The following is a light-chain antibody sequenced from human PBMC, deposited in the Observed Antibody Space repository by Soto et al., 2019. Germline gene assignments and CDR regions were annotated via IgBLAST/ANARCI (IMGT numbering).Light chain of an antibody. J-gene: IGLJ1*01. CDR2: GNT. CDR3: QSYDDSLSVHYV. CDR1: SSHIGATYD. Sequence: QSVLTQAPSVSGGPGRRGPLSRTGSSSHIGATYDVQWYQQLPGTAPKLLIHGNTDRPSGVPDRFSGSKSGTSASLAITGLQADDEADYYCQSYDDSLSVHYVFGTGTKVTVL. V-gene: IGLV1-40*01.